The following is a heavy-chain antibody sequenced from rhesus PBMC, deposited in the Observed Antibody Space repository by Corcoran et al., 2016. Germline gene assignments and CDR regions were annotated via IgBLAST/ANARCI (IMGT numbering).Heavy chain of an antibody. CDR2: VYGVGGT. V-gene: IGHV4S7*01. CDR1: VAPVSSRHW. Sequence: QMQLQESGPGLVKASETLSLTCTVSVAPVSSRHWLSWVRHSPGKGLEWIGYVYGVGGTLYTPSLKSRVTISTDTSRNQFSLKLNSVTAADTAMYYCAKYGGTSYKNFDHWGQGVLVTVSS. D-gene: IGHD3-16*01. J-gene: IGHJ4*01. CDR3: AKYGGTSYKNFDH.